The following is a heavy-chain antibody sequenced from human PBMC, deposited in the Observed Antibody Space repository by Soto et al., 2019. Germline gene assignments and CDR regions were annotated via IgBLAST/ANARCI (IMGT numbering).Heavy chain of an antibody. CDR1: GGTFSSYA. CDR3: ARGIPEVAAAGTHYYYGMDV. D-gene: IGHD6-13*01. V-gene: IGHV1-69*13. J-gene: IGHJ6*02. CDR2: IIPIFGTA. Sequence: SVKVSCKASGGTFSSYAISWVRQAPGQGLEWMGGIIPIFGTANYAQKFQGRVTITADESTSTAYMELSSLRSEDTAVYYCARGIPEVAAAGTHYYYGMDVWGQGTTVTVSS.